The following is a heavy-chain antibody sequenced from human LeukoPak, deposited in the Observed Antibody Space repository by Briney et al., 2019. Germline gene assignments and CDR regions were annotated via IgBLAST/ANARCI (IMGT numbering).Heavy chain of an antibody. CDR2: INHSGST. J-gene: IGHJ3*02. CDR1: GGSFSGYY. Sequence: SETLSLTCAVYGGSFSGYYWGWIRQPPGKGLEWIGEINHSGSTNYNPSLKSRVTISVDTSKNQFSLKLSSVTAADTAVYYCARASITMVRGAPRYAFDIWGQGTMVTVSS. D-gene: IGHD3-10*01. V-gene: IGHV4-34*01. CDR3: ARASITMVRGAPRYAFDI.